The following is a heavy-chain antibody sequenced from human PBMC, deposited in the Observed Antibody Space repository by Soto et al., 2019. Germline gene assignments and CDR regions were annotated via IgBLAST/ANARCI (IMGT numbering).Heavy chain of an antibody. J-gene: IGHJ6*02. CDR1: GFTFSSYA. CDR3: AKQSIAARYGIDF. D-gene: IGHD6-6*01. Sequence: PGGSLNLSCAASGFTFSSYAMSWVRQAQGKGLEWASAISGIGGSTYYADSVKDRCTISRDNTKNTLYLQMNSLRAEDTAVYYCAKQSIAARYGIDFWGQGTTVTVSS. CDR2: ISGIGGST. V-gene: IGHV3-23*01.